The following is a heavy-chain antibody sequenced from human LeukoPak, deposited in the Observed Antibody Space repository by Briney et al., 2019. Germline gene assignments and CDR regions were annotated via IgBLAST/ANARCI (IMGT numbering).Heavy chain of an antibody. J-gene: IGHJ6*03. CDR2: IIPIFGTA. Sequence: SVKVSCKASGGTFSSNAISSLRQAPGQGLEWMGRIIPIFGTANYAQKFQGRVTITTDESTSTAYMELSSLRSEDTAVYYCARDYYYDSSGYRRYYYYYYYMDVWGKGTTVTVSS. D-gene: IGHD3-22*01. CDR3: ARDYYYDSSGYRRYYYYYYYMDV. V-gene: IGHV1-69*05. CDR1: GGTFSSNA.